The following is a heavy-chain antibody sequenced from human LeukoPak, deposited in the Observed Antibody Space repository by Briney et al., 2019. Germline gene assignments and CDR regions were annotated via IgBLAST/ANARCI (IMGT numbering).Heavy chain of an antibody. CDR2: IKQDGSEK. Sequence: PGGSLRLSCAASGFTFSSYWMSWVRQAPGKGLEWVANIKQDGSEKYYVDSVKGRFTISRDNAKNSLFLQMSSLRAEDTAVYFCARGVPSGVDYFDYWGQGTLVPVSS. D-gene: IGHD6-19*01. CDR1: GFTFSSYW. J-gene: IGHJ4*02. V-gene: IGHV3-7*01. CDR3: ARGVPSGVDYFDY.